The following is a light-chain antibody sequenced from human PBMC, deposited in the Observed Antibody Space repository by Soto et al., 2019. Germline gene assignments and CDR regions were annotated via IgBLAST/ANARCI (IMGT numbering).Light chain of an antibody. J-gene: IGKJ1*01. CDR1: QSVSSN. CDR2: GAS. V-gene: IGKV3-15*01. Sequence: EIVMTQSPATLSVSPGERATLSCRASQSVSSNLAWYQQKPGQAPRLLIYGASTRATGIPARFSGSGSGTGFTLTIISLQSDDFAVYFCQQYKTWPRTFGQGTKVDIK. CDR3: QQYKTWPRT.